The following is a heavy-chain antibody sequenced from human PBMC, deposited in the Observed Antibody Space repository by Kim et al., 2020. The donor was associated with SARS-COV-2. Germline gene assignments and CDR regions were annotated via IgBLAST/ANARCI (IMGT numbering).Heavy chain of an antibody. CDR1: GFTVSSNY. V-gene: IGHV3-66*02. Sequence: GGSLRLSCAASGFTVSSNYMSWVRQAPGKGLEWVSVIYSGGSTYYADSVKGRFTISRDNSKNTLYLQMNSLRAEDTAVYYCARSPIVVVTATLSDVYFDYWGQGTLVTVSS. CDR2: IYSGGST. D-gene: IGHD2-21*02. CDR3: ARSPIVVVTATLSDVYFDY. J-gene: IGHJ4*02.